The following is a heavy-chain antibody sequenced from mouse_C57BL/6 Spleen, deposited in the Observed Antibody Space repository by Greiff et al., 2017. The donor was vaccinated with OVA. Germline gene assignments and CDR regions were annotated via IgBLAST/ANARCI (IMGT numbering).Heavy chain of an antibody. V-gene: IGHV1-82*01. D-gene: IGHD1-1*01. CDR3: AALFGMDY. J-gene: IGHJ4*01. CDR2: IYPGDGDT. Sequence: VQLQQSGPELVKPGASVKISCKASGYAFSSSWMNWVKQRPGKGLEWIGRIYPGDGDTNYNGKFKGKATLTADKSSSTAYMQLSSLTSEDSAVYCCAALFGMDYWGQGTSVTVSS. CDR1: GYAFSSSW.